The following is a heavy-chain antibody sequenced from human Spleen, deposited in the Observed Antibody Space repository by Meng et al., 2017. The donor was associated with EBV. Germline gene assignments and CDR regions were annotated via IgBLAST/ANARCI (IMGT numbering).Heavy chain of an antibody. CDR2: IYWDDDK. J-gene: IGHJ4*02. D-gene: IGHD2-2*01. CDR1: GFSLSTSGVG. V-gene: IGHV2-5*02. Sequence: QITLKESGPTLVKPTXTLTLTCTFSGFSLSTSGVGVGWIRQPPGKALEWPALIYWDDDKRYSPSLKSRLTITKDTSKNQVVLTMTNMDPVDTATYYCAHTGGAFLVPGYWGQGTLVTVSS. CDR3: AHTGGAFLVPGY.